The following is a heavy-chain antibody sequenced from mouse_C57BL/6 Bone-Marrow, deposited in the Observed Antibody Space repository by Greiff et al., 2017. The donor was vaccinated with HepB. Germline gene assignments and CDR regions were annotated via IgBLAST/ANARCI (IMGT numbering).Heavy chain of an antibody. Sequence: QVQLKESGAELVRPGTSVKMSCKASGYTFTNYWIGWAKQRPGHGLEWIGDIYPGGGYTNYNEKFKGKATLTADKSSSTAYMQFSSLTSEDSAIYYCARGWHYDYFDDWGQGTTLTVSS. J-gene: IGHJ2*01. CDR1: GYTFTNYW. CDR2: IYPGGGYT. D-gene: IGHD1-1*01. CDR3: ARGWHYDYFDD. V-gene: IGHV1-63*01.